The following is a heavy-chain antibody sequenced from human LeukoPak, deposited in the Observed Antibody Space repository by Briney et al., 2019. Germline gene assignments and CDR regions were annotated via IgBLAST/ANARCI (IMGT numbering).Heavy chain of an antibody. CDR3: AGDYSTGWYQFGY. V-gene: IGHV3-23*01. J-gene: IGHJ4*02. Sequence: PGGSLRLSCAASGFTFRNYAMSWVRQALGKGLEWVSAISGSGGSTYYADSVKGRFTISRDNSKNTLYLQMSSLRAEDTAIYYCAGDYSTGWYQFGYWGQGTLVTVSS. CDR2: ISGSGGST. CDR1: GFTFRNYA. D-gene: IGHD6-19*01.